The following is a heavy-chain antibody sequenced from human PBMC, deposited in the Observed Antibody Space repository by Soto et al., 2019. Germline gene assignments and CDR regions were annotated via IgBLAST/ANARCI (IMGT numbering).Heavy chain of an antibody. V-gene: IGHV1-2*02. J-gene: IGHJ6*02. CDR3: ARAGITGTTPPYYYGMDV. Sequence: ASVKVSCKASGYTFTGYYIHWVRQAPGQGLEWMGWINPNSGGTNYAQKFQGRVTMTRDTSISTAYMELSRLRSDDTAVYYCARAGITGTTPPYYYGMDVWGQGTTVTVSS. CDR1: GYTFTGYY. D-gene: IGHD1-7*01. CDR2: INPNSGGT.